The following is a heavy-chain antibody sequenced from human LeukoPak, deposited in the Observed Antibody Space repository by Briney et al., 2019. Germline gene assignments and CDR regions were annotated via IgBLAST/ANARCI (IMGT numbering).Heavy chain of an antibody. V-gene: IGHV3-43*02. CDR1: GLNFDDSA. J-gene: IGHJ3*02. D-gene: IGHD1-14*01. CDR2: ISADGGST. Sequence: GGSLRLSCVASGLNFDDSAMHWVRQAPGKGLEWVSLISADGGSTFSADSVKGRFSISRDNAKNSLSLQMSSLRAEDTAVYYCARDPGDNLYDAVDIWGQGTMVTVSS. CDR3: ARDPGDNLYDAVDI.